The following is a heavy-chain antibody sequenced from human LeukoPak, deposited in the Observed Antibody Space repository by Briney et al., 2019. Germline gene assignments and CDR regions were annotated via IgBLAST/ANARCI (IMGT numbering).Heavy chain of an antibody. CDR2: TYYRSKRYH. Sequence: SQTFSLTCSIFWVRVYNKTTAWNWLRHPPSRGLEWLGMTYYRSKRYHHYALSVTSRITIHIDTSKNPVSLHLDPVTPDDTAVCDCGGGYSISFWGQGTLVTVSS. CDR1: WVRVYNKTTA. J-gene: IGHJ4*02. CDR3: GGGYSISF. V-gene: IGHV6-1*01. D-gene: IGHD2/OR15-2a*01.